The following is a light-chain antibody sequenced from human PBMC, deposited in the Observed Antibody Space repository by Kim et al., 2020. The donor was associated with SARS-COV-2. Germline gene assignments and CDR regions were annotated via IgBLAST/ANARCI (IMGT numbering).Light chain of an antibody. J-gene: IGKJ2*01. CDR3: QQYDNVPHT. Sequence: GDRVTITCQASQDITNYLNWYQHKPGKPPKLLIYHASNLQAGVPSRFSGSASGTVFTFTISSLQPEDYATYYCQQYDNVPHTFGQGTKL. CDR1: QDITNY. V-gene: IGKV1-33*01. CDR2: HAS.